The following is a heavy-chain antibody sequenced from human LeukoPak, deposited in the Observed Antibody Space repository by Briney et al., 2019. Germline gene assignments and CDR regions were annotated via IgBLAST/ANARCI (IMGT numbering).Heavy chain of an antibody. V-gene: IGHV3-23*01. J-gene: IGHJ4*02. CDR3: AKTTYASNSSGWYNHFDY. D-gene: IGHD6-19*01. CDR2: ISSSGYST. Sequence: GGSLRLSCAASGFTVSSNYMSWVRQAPGKGLEWVSTISSSGYSTYYADSVKGRFTISRDNSKNTLYLQLNSLRAEDTTVYYCAKTTYASNSSGWYNHFDYWGQGTLVTVSS. CDR1: GFTVSSNY.